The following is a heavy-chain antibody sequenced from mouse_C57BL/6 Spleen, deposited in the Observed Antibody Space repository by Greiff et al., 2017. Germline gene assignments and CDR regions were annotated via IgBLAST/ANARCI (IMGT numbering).Heavy chain of an antibody. CDR2: ISSGSSTI. D-gene: IGHD1-1*01. V-gene: IGHV5-17*01. J-gene: IGHJ1*03. CDR1: GFTFSDYG. CDR3: ARGGLNYYGSSFPWYFDV. Sequence: EVQLQESGGGLVKPGGSLKLSCAASGFTFSDYGMHWVRQAPEKGLEWVAYISSGSSTIYYADTVKGRFTISRDNAKNTLFLQMTSLRSEDTAMYYCARGGLNYYGSSFPWYFDVWGTGTTVTVSS.